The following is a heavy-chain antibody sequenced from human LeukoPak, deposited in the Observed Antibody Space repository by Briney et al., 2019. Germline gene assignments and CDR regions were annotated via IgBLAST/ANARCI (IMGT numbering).Heavy chain of an antibody. D-gene: IGHD3-22*01. J-gene: IGHJ4*02. V-gene: IGHV4-34*01. CDR2: INHSGST. CDR1: GGSFSGYY. Sequence: SETLSLTCAVYGGSFSGYYWSWIRQPPGKGLEWIGEINHSGSTNYNPSLKSRVTISVDTSKNQFSLKLSSVTAADTAVYYCARGDVSGYYGLDFWGQGTLVIVSS. CDR3: ARGDVSGYYGLDF.